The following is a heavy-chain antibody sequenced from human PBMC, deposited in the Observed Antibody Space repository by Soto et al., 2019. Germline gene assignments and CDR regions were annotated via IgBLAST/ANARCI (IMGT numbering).Heavy chain of an antibody. Sequence: QITLKESGPTLVKPTQTLTLTCTFSGFSLSSTRMAVGWIRQPPGKALEWLALIYWDDDKRYSTFLKSRLTSTKDTSQNQVVLTMSNMDPVDTARYYWAHSVVAGLGYYVDYWGQGTLVTVSS. D-gene: IGHD6-19*01. CDR3: AHSVVAGLGYYVDY. CDR2: IYWDDDK. V-gene: IGHV2-5*02. CDR1: GFSLSSTRMA. J-gene: IGHJ4*02.